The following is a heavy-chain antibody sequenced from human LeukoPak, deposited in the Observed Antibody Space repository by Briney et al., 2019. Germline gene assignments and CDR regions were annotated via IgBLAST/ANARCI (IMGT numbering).Heavy chain of an antibody. D-gene: IGHD4-17*01. J-gene: IGHJ4*02. CDR2: IYYSGST. Sequence: SETLSLTCTVSGGSISSSSYYWGWIRQPPGKGLEWIGSIYYSGSTYYNPSLKSRVTISVDTSKNQFSLKLSSVTAADTAVYYCARRDEYGDDAFDYWGQGTLVTVSS. CDR1: GGSISSSSYY. CDR3: ARRDEYGDDAFDY. V-gene: IGHV4-39*01.